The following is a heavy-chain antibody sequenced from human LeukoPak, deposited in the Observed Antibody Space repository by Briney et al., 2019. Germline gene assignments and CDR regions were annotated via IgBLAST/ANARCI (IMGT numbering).Heavy chain of an antibody. J-gene: IGHJ4*02. Sequence: LSLTCAVYGGSFSGYYWSWIRQAPGKGLEWVAVISYDGSNKYYADSVKGRFTISRDNSKNTLYLQMNSLRTEDTAVYYCARVPGYDSSGYFDYWGQGTLVTVSS. V-gene: IGHV3-30-3*01. D-gene: IGHD3-22*01. CDR1: GGSFSGYY. CDR2: ISYDGSNK. CDR3: ARVPGYDSSGYFDY.